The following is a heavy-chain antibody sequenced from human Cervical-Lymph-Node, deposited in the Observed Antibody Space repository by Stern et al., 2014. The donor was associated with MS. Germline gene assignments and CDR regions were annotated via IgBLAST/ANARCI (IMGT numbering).Heavy chain of an antibody. J-gene: IGHJ5*02. V-gene: IGHV4-59*01. CDR1: GASITSYY. CDR3: ARATDL. CDR2: IHYSGTT. Sequence: MQLVESGPGLLRTSETLSLTCTVSGASITSYYWSWIRQPPGKGLEWIGYIHYSGTTNYNASLKGRVAISIDTSKTQFSLRLSSVTAADTAVYYCARATDLWGQGTLVTVSS.